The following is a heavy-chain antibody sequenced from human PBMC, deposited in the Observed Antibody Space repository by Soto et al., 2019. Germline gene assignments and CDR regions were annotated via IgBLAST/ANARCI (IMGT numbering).Heavy chain of an antibody. Sequence: QEHLVESGGGVVQPGGSLRLSCAASGFTFSSNGIHWVRQAPGKGLEWLAAISYDGGERFYADSVKGRFTVSRDNSKNTVYLQMISLRGEDTALYYCTETNLGYFLYYGMDLWGQGTTVAVSS. J-gene: IGHJ6*02. CDR1: GFTFSSNG. CDR3: TETNLGYFLYYGMDL. D-gene: IGHD1-1*01. CDR2: ISYDGGER. V-gene: IGHV3-30*03.